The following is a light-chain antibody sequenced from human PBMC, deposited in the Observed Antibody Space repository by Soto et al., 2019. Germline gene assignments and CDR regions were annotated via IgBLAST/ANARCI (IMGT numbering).Light chain of an antibody. CDR1: SGSVSINHY. CDR3: VLYMASGSPVV. Sequence: QTVVTQEPSLSVSPGGTVTLTCGLSSGSVSINHYPCWYHQTPGQAPRTLIYNTRTRSSGVPERFSGSILGNKAALTITGAQADDECDYYCVLYMASGSPVVFGGGTQLTVL. J-gene: IGLJ2*01. V-gene: IGLV8-61*01. CDR2: NTR.